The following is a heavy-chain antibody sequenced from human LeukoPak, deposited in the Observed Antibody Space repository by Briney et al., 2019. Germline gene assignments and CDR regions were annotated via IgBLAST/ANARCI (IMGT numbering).Heavy chain of an antibody. V-gene: IGHV1-8*01. CDR2: MNPNSGNT. D-gene: IGHD3-3*01. CDR1: GYTFTSYD. J-gene: IGHJ5*02. Sequence: GASVTVSCKASGYTFTSYDINWVRQATGQGLEWMGWMNPNSGNTGYAQKFQGRVTMTRNTSISTAYMELSSLRSEDMAVYYCARGGESEIRFLEWLLRFDPWGQGTLVTVSS. CDR3: ARGGESEIRFLEWLLRFDP.